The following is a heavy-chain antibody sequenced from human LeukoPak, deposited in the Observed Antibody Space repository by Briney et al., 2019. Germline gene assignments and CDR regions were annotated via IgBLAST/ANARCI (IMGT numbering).Heavy chain of an antibody. CDR2: INQDGSGK. J-gene: IGHJ4*02. CDR3: ARDPDHGALDY. Sequence: GGSLRLSCAASGLTFSRCWMSWVHQAPGKGPEWVADINQDGSGKYYVDSVKGRFTVSRDNAKNSLYLQMNSLRAEDTAVCYCARDPDHGALDYWGQGTPVTVSS. V-gene: IGHV3-7*01. CDR1: GLTFSRCW. D-gene: IGHD4-17*01.